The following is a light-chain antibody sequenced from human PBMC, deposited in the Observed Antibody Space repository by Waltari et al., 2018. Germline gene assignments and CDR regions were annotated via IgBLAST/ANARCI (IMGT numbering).Light chain of an antibody. CDR2: EVS. CDR3: CSYAGSSFVV. V-gene: IGLV2-23*02. J-gene: IGLJ2*01. Sequence: QSALTQPASVSGSPGQSITISCTGTSSDVGSYNLFSWYPQHPGKAPKLMIYEVSRLPSGCSKRFSGSKSGNTASLTLSGLQAEDEADYYCCSYAGSSFVVFGGGTKLTVL. CDR1: SSDVGSYNL.